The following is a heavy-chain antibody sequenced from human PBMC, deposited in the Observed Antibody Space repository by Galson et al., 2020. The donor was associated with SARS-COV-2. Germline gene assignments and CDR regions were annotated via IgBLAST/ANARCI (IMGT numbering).Heavy chain of an antibody. J-gene: IGHJ6*02. V-gene: IGHV1-18*01. CDR3: ARRKKYCSSTSCYAYYYYYGMDV. D-gene: IGHD2-2*01. Sequence: ASVKVSCKASGYTFTSYGISWVRQAPGQGLEWMGWISAYNGNTNYAQKLQGRVTMTTDTSTSTAYMELRSLRSDDTAVYYCARRKKYCSSTSCYAYYYYYGMDVWGQGTTVTVSS. CDR2: ISAYNGNT. CDR1: GYTFTSYG.